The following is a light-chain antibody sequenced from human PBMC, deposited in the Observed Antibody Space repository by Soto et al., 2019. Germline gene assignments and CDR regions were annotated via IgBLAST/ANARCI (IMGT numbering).Light chain of an antibody. CDR1: QSVSDN. Sequence: EVLMTQSPDNLCVSPGERVALSCRASQSVSDNLAWYQQKPGQGPRLLVYRASTRTLGIPARFSGSESGTEFTLTISSLQSEDFAVYYCQQYNSWPITFGQGTRLEIK. CDR2: RAS. CDR3: QQYNSWPIT. J-gene: IGKJ5*01. V-gene: IGKV3-15*01.